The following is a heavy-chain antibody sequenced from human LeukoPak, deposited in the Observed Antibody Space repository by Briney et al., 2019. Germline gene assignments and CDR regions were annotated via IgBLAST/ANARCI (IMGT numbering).Heavy chain of an antibody. CDR3: ARILSSSWYEYFHH. J-gene: IGHJ1*01. V-gene: IGHV1-46*01. Sequence: ASVKVSCKASGYTFSNYYMHWVRQAPGQGLEWMGVINPRGGSTSYAQTFQGRVTMTRDTSTSTVYMELSSLRSEDTAVYYCARILSSSWYEYFHHWGQGTLVTVSS. D-gene: IGHD6-19*01. CDR1: GYTFSNYY. CDR2: INPRGGST.